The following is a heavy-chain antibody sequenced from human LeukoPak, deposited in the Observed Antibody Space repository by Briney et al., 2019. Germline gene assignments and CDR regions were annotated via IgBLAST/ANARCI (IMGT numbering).Heavy chain of an antibody. Sequence: SQTLSLTCTVSGGSISSGDYYWSWIRQPPGKGLEWIGYIYYSGSTYYNPSLKSRVTISVDTSKNQFSLKLSSVTAADTAVYYCAREGSAAYCGGDCYPHPPGDYWGQGTLVTVSS. CDR3: AREGSAAYCGGDCYPHPPGDY. D-gene: IGHD2-21*02. CDR2: IYYSGST. CDR1: GGSISSGDYY. J-gene: IGHJ4*02. V-gene: IGHV4-30-4*01.